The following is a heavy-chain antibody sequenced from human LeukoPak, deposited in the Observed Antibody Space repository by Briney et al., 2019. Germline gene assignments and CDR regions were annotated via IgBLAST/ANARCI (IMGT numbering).Heavy chain of an antibody. V-gene: IGHV3-48*03. D-gene: IGHD5-24*01. CDR3: ARGGEMATQLFFYLDY. CDR1: GFTLSNYE. Sequence: GGSLRLSCEASGFTLSNYEMIWVRQAPGKGLEWVSHISTSGSYIYYADSVKGRFTISRDNAKNSVFLQMNSLRAEDTAVYYCARGGEMATQLFFYLDYWGQGTLVTVSS. CDR2: ISTSGSYI. J-gene: IGHJ4*02.